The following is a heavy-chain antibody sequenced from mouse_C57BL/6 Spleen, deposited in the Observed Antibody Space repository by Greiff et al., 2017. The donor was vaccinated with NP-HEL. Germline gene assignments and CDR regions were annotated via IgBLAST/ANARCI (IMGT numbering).Heavy chain of an antibody. CDR1: GFTFSDYG. CDR2: ISSGSSTI. Sequence: EVKLMESGGGLVKPGGSLKLSCAASGFTFSDYGMHWVRQAPEKGLEWVAYISSGSSTIYYADTVKGRFTISRDNAKNTLFLQMTSLRSEDTAMYYCARGTFYYCDYWGQGTTLTVSS. V-gene: IGHV5-17*01. CDR3: ARGTFYYCDY. J-gene: IGHJ2*01.